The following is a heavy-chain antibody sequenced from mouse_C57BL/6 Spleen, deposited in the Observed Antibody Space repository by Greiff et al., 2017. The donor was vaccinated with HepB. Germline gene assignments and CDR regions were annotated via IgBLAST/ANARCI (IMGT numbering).Heavy chain of an antibody. CDR3: ARSGYEGAMDY. J-gene: IGHJ4*01. V-gene: IGHV1-63*01. D-gene: IGHD2-14*01. Sequence: VKLMESGAELVRPGTSVKMSCKASGYTFTNYWIGWAKQRPGHGLEWIGDIYPGGGYTNYNEKFKGKATLTADKSSSTAYMQFSSLTSEDSAIYYCARSGYEGAMDYWGQGTSVTVSS. CDR2: IYPGGGYT. CDR1: GYTFTNYW.